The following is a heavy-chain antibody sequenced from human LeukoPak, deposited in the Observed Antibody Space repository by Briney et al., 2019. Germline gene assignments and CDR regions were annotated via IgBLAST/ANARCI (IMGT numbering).Heavy chain of an antibody. CDR2: ISGSGGST. J-gene: IGHJ4*02. Sequence: GGSLRLSCAASGFTFSSDAMSWVRQAPGKGLEWVSAISGSGGSTYYADSVKRRFTISRDNSKNTLYLQMNSLRAEDTAVYYCPNGPRSHHRSRVHYFDYWGQGTLVTVSS. D-gene: IGHD6-19*01. CDR3: PNGPRSHHRSRVHYFDY. V-gene: IGHV3-23*01. CDR1: GFTFSSDA.